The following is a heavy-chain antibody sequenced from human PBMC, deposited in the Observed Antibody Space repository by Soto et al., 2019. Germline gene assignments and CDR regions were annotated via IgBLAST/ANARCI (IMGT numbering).Heavy chain of an antibody. CDR3: ATEPKKIDSSDGYGMDV. J-gene: IGHJ6*02. Sequence: SETLSLSRTVSGGSISSSGYYWGWIRQPPGKGLEWIGSIYYSGSTYYNPSLKSRVTISVDTSKNQFSLKLSSVTAADTSVYYCATEPKKIDSSDGYGMDVWGQGTTVT. D-gene: IGHD3-22*01. V-gene: IGHV4-39*02. CDR1: GGSISSSGYY. CDR2: IYYSGST.